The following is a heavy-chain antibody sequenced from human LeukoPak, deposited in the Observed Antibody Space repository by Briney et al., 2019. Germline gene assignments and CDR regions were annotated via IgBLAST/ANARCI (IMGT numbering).Heavy chain of an antibody. CDR1: GSSISSYY. D-gene: IGHD3-16*01. J-gene: IGHJ4*02. Sequence: SETLSLTCTVSGSSISSYYWSWIRQPAGKGLEWIGRIYFSGDTNYNPSLKSRVTISVDTSKNQFSLKLSSVTAADTAVYYCARDRGLTFGGVNSFDYWGQGTLVTVSS. V-gene: IGHV4-4*07. CDR2: IYFSGDT. CDR3: ARDRGLTFGGVNSFDY.